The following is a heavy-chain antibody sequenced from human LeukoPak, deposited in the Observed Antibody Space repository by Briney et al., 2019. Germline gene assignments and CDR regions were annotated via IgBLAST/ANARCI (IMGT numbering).Heavy chain of an antibody. D-gene: IGHD2-2*02. CDR1: GFNFSNYW. J-gene: IGHJ4*02. CDR3: ARGASIPEY. Sequence: PEGSLTLSCAVSGFNFSNYWMTCVRQAPGKGLEWVGNIQQDGSAKVYVDSMKGRFITINDNDKHLLLLQINILGDEDTAVYYSARGASIPEYWGQGALVTVSS. V-gene: IGHV3-7*04. CDR2: IQQDGSAK.